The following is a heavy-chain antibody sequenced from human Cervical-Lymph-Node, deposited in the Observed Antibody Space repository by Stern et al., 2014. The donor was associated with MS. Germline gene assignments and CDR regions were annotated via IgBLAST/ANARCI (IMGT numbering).Heavy chain of an antibody. CDR1: GYNFTSYY. Sequence: QVQLVQSGAEVKKPGASVKVSCKASGYNFTSYYMHWVRQDPGKGLEWMGVINPSGGSTRYGQKFQGRVTMTRDTSTSTVYMELSSLRSEDTAVYYCAREVAGHRLGMMDVWGQGTTVTVSS. V-gene: IGHV1-46*01. CDR2: INPSGGST. D-gene: IGHD6-19*01. J-gene: IGHJ6*02. CDR3: AREVAGHRLGMMDV.